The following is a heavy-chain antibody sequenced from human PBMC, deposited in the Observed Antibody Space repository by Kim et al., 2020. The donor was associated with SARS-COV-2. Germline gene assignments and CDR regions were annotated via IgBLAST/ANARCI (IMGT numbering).Heavy chain of an antibody. Sequence: SETLSLTCAVYGGSFSGYYWSWIRQPPGKGLEWIGEINHSGSTNYNPSLKSRVTISVDTSKNQFSLKLSSVTAADTAVYYCARGGWGGIAAAVAYWGQGT. CDR1: GGSFSGYY. V-gene: IGHV4-34*01. CDR3: ARGGWGGIAAAVAY. D-gene: IGHD6-13*01. J-gene: IGHJ4*02. CDR2: INHSGST.